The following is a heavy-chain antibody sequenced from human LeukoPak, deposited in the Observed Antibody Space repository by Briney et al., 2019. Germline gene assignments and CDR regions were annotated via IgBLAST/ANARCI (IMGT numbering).Heavy chain of an antibody. J-gene: IGHJ4*02. Sequence: ASVKVSCKASGYTFTGYYMHWVRQAPGQGLEWMGWISAYNGNTNYAQKLQGRVTMTTDTSTSTAYMELRSLRSDDTAVYYCALGYCSGGSCYYFDYWGQGTLVTVSS. CDR2: ISAYNGNT. CDR3: ALGYCSGGSCYYFDY. CDR1: GYTFTGYY. V-gene: IGHV1-18*04. D-gene: IGHD2-15*01.